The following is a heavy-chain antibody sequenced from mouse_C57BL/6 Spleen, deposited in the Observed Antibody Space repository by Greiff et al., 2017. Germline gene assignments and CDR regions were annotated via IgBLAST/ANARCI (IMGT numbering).Heavy chain of an antibody. CDR2: IWTGGGT. CDR1: GFSLTSYA. J-gene: IGHJ4*01. CDR3: ARKDDYETRGYAMDY. Sequence: VKLMESGPGLVAPSQSLSITCNVSGFSLTSYAISWVRQPPGKGLEWVGVIWTGGGTNYNSALKSRLSISKDNSKSQVFLKMNSLQTDDTARYYCARKDDYETRGYAMDYWGQGTSVTVSS. V-gene: IGHV2-9-1*01. D-gene: IGHD2-4*01.